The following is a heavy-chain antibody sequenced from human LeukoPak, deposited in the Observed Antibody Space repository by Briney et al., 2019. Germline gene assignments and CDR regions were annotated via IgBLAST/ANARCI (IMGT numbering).Heavy chain of an antibody. CDR1: GFTFDDYR. V-gene: IGHV3-20*01. Sequence: GGSLRLSCAASGFTFDDYRMSWVRQAPGKGLEWVSGINWNGGSTGYADSVKGRFTISRDNAKNSLYLQMNSLRAEDTALYHCARPVSSGSLYYFDYWGQGTLVTVSS. CDR2: INWNGGST. CDR3: ARPVSSGSLYYFDY. J-gene: IGHJ4*02. D-gene: IGHD3-10*01.